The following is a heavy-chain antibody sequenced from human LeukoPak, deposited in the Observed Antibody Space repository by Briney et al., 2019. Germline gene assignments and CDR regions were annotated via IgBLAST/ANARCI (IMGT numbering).Heavy chain of an antibody. D-gene: IGHD4-17*01. CDR1: GFTFSSYA. V-gene: IGHV3-30-3*01. Sequence: PGGSLRLSCAASGFTFSSYAMHWVRQAPGKGLEWVAVISYDGSNKYYADSVKGRFTISRDNSKNTLYLQMNSLRAEDTAVYYCARVRLEKKDAFDIWGQGTMVTVSS. CDR2: ISYDGSNK. J-gene: IGHJ3*02. CDR3: ARVRLEKKDAFDI.